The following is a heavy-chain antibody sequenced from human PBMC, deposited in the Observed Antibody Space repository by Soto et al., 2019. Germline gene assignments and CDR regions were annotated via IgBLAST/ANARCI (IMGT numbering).Heavy chain of an antibody. J-gene: IGHJ4*02. CDR3: ARGLGWRRGPFDF. V-gene: IGHV3-48*03. D-gene: IGHD2-21*01. CDR1: GFTFSYYE. Sequence: LRLSCAASGFTFSYYEMNWVRQAPGKGLEWVSYISPSGSSNYYADSVQGRFTVSRDSANSSLYLQLNSLRDDDTAVYFCARGLGWRRGPFDFWGQGTPVTVSS. CDR2: ISPSGSSN.